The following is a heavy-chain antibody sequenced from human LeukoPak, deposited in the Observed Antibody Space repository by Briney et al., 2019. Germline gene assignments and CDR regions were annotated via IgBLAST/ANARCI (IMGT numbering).Heavy chain of an antibody. CDR1: GSSISSYY. J-gene: IGHJ3*02. CDR2: IYYSGST. CDR3: ARAGYRYDAFDI. Sequence: SETLSLTCTVSGSSISSYYWSWIRQPPGKGLEWIGYIYYSGSTNYNPSLKSRVTISVDTSKNQFSLKLSSVTAADTAVYYCARAGYRYDAFDIWGQGTMVTVSS. D-gene: IGHD5-24*01. V-gene: IGHV4-59*01.